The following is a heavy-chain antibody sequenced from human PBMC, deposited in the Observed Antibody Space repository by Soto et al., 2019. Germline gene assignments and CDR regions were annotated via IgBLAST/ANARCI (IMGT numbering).Heavy chain of an antibody. CDR3: ARVVAY. Sequence: EVQLVESGGGLVQPGGSLSLSCAASGFTFSRPWMHWVRQAPGKGLMWVARISPDGSSTSYADSVKGRFTISRDNAKSALYLQMNSLRAEDTAVYYCARVVAYWGQGTLVTVSS. J-gene: IGHJ4*02. CDR1: GFTFSRPW. D-gene: IGHD3-10*01. V-gene: IGHV3-74*01. CDR2: ISPDGSST.